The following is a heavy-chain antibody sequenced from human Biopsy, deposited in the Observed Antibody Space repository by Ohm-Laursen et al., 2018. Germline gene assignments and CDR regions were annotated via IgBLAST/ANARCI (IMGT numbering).Heavy chain of an antibody. Sequence: ASVKVSCKASGYNFNAYYMQWVRQAPGQGLEWMGWMNPANGDAGYAQSFRGRVTMTRSTSITTAYMELSSLGSEDTAVYYCARVRSGGRVTVFGVEVKTGWLDTWGQGTLVTVSS. J-gene: IGHJ5*02. D-gene: IGHD3-3*01. CDR3: ARVRSGGRVTVFGVEVKTGWLDT. CDR1: GYNFNAYY. CDR2: MNPANGDA. V-gene: IGHV1-8*02.